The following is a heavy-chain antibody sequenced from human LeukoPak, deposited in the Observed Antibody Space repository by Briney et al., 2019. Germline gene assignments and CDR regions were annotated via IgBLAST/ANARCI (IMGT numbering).Heavy chain of an antibody. D-gene: IGHD3-3*01. CDR1: GGTFSSYA. CDR2: IIPIFGTA. V-gene: IGHV1-69*06. CDR3: ARDGHDFWSGYYQYYYMDV. Sequence: ASVKVSCKASGGTFSSYAISWVRQAPGQGLEWMGGIIPIFGTANYAQKFQGRVTITADKSTSTAYMELSSLRSEDTAVYYCARDGHDFWSGYYQYYYMDVWGKGTTVTVSS. J-gene: IGHJ6*03.